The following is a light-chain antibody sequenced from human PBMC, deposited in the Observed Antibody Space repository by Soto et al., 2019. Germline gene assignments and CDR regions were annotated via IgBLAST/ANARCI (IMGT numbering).Light chain of an antibody. CDR2: ESS. CDR1: QSVSRF. J-gene: IGKJ4*01. CDR3: QQRSYWLT. Sequence: EIVLTQSPATLSLSPGERATLSCRASQSVSRFLAWYQQKPGQAPRLLIYESSNRATGIPARFSGSGSGTDFTLTISSLEPEDSAVYYCQQRSYWLTFGG. V-gene: IGKV3-11*01.